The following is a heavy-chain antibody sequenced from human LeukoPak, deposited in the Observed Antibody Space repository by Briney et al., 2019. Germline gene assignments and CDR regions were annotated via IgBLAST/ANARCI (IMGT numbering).Heavy chain of an antibody. J-gene: IGHJ5*02. CDR1: GFTFSSYS. CDR2: IGGSGGST. D-gene: IGHD1-14*01. Sequence: PGGSLRLSCAASGFTFSSYSMNWVRQAPGKGLEWVSAIGGSGGSTYYADSVKGRFTISKDNSKNTLYLQMNSLRAEDTAVYYCAKGGQVIRKSWFDPWGQGTLVTVSS. V-gene: IGHV3-23*01. CDR3: AKGGQVIRKSWFDP.